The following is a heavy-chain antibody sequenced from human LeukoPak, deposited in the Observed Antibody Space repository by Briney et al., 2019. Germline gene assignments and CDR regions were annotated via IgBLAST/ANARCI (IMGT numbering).Heavy chain of an antibody. CDR2: INPDGRDT. D-gene: IGHD2-21*02. J-gene: IGHJ1*01. Sequence: GGSLRLSCVVSGFTFNRCWMNWVRQAPGKGLEWVAHINPDGRDTYYVDSVKDRFTISRDNAQNSMYLQMNSLRVEDTAVYYCTSWGDTTAEYFQRWGQGTLVTVSS. CDR1: GFTFNRCW. V-gene: IGHV3-7*01. CDR3: TSWGDTTAEYFQR.